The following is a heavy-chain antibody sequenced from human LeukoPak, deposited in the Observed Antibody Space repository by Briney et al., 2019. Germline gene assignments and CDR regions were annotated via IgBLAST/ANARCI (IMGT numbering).Heavy chain of an antibody. CDR2: ISSSSSYI. J-gene: IGHJ4*02. Sequence: GGSLRLSCAASGFTFSSYSMNWVRQAPGKGLEWVSSISSSSSYIYYADSVKGRFTISRGNAKNSLYLQMNSLRAEDTAVYYCARDYTGGASHEFDYWGQGTLVTVSS. D-gene: IGHD1-1*01. CDR3: ARDYTGGASHEFDY. CDR1: GFTFSSYS. V-gene: IGHV3-21*01.